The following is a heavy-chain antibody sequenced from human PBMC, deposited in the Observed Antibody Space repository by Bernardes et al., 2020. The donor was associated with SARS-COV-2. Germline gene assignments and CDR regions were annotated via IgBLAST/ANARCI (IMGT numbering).Heavy chain of an antibody. Sequence: ASVKVSCKTSGYTFSTYGITWVRQVRGQGFEWMGWVSAYTGNANYAQKFKGRVTMSRDTSTTTVYLELRNLRSDDTAIYYCAREGDVVRLDPWGQGTLVTVSS. CDR2: VSAYTGNA. V-gene: IGHV1-18*01. CDR3: AREGDVVRLDP. J-gene: IGHJ5*02. D-gene: IGHD3-16*01. CDR1: GYTFSTYG.